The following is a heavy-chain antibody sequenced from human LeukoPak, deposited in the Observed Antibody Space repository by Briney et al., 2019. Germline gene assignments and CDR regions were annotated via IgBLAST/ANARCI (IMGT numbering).Heavy chain of an antibody. J-gene: IGHJ4*02. CDR2: IYSSNNT. CDR1: GFSVSITY. V-gene: IGHV3-66*01. D-gene: IGHD3-16*01. Sequence: GGSLRLSCTASGFSVSITYMSWIRQAPGKGLEWVSVIYSSNNTYYADSVKDRFIISRDNSKSTLYLQMNDLRAEDTAVYYCARDDDDEGPDWGQGTLVTVSS. CDR3: ARDDDDEGPD.